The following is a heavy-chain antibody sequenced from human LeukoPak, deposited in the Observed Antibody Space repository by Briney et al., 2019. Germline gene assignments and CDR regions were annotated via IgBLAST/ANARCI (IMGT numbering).Heavy chain of an antibody. D-gene: IGHD6-6*01. CDR3: ASGEYSSSPRLGDYYYYYGMDV. CDR1: GGSISSGGYY. CDR2: IYYSGST. J-gene: IGHJ6*02. Sequence: SQTLSLTCTVSGGSISSGGYYWSWIRQHPGKGLEWIGYIYYSGSTYYNPSLKSRVTISVDTSKNQFSPKLSSVTAADTAVYYCASGEYSSSPRLGDYYYYYGMDVWGQGTTVTVS. V-gene: IGHV4-31*03.